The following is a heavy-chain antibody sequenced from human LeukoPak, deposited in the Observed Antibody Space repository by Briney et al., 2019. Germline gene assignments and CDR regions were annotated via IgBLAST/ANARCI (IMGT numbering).Heavy chain of an antibody. CDR1: GFTFSSYG. D-gene: IGHD6-19*01. CDR3: AKEGSGWYQSPYYFDY. Sequence: GGSLRLSCAASGFTFSSYGMHWVRQAPGKGLEWVAFIRYDGSNKYYAESVKGRFTISRDNSKNTLYLQMNSLRAEDTAVYYCAKEGSGWYQSPYYFDYWGQGTLVTVSS. J-gene: IGHJ4*02. CDR2: IRYDGSNK. V-gene: IGHV3-30*02.